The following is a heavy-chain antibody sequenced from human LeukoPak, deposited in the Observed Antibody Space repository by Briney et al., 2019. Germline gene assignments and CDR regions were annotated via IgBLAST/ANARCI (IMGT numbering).Heavy chain of an antibody. J-gene: IGHJ5*02. D-gene: IGHD3-10*01. V-gene: IGHV3-23*01. CDR2: ISGSGGST. CDR3: AKAGFTMVRGVIYRDPTPGNNWFDP. CDR1: GFTFSSYG. Sequence: SGGSLRLSCAASGFTFSSYGMSWVRQAPGKGLEWFSAISGSGGSTYYADSVKGRFTISRDNSKNTLYLQMNSLRAEDTAVYYCAKAGFTMVRGVIYRDPTPGNNWFDPWGQGTLVTVSS.